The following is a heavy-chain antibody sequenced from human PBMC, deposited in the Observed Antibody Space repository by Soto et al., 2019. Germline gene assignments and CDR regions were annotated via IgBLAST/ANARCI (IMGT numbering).Heavy chain of an antibody. CDR1: GFTFSSYG. Sequence: QVQLVESGGGVVQPGRSLRLSCAASGFTFSSYGMHWVRQAPGKGLEWVAVISYDGSNKYYADSVKGRFTISRDNSKNVLYRQRNSLRAEATAVYYCAKDLLGPGRAYGMDVWGQGTTVTVSS. CDR3: AKDLLGPGRAYGMDV. J-gene: IGHJ6*02. V-gene: IGHV3-30*18. CDR2: ISYDGSNK. D-gene: IGHD7-27*01.